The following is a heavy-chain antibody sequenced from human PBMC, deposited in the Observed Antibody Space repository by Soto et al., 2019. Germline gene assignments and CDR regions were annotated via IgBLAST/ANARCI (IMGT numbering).Heavy chain of an antibody. Sequence: QVQLVQSGAEVKKPGASVKVSCKASGYTFTSYAMHWVRQAPGQRLEWMGWINARNGNTKYSQKFQGRVTITRDTSASTAYMELSSLRSEDTAVYYCARNARYCSSTSCYSYYYYYMDVWGKGTTVTVSS. CDR3: ARNARYCSSTSCYSYYYYYMDV. V-gene: IGHV1-3*01. CDR1: GYTFTSYA. D-gene: IGHD2-2*01. J-gene: IGHJ6*03. CDR2: INARNGNT.